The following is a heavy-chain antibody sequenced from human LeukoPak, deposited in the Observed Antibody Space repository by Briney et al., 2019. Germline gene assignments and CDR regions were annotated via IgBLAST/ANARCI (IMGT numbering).Heavy chain of an antibody. Sequence: PGRSLRLSCAASGFTFSSYAMHWVRQAPGKGLEWVVVISYDGSNKYYADSVKGRFTISRDNSKNTLYLQMNSLRAEDTAVYYCARVGSPWFGELLNWFDPWGQGTLVTVSS. D-gene: IGHD3-10*01. CDR2: ISYDGSNK. V-gene: IGHV3-30*04. CDR1: GFTFSSYA. J-gene: IGHJ5*02. CDR3: ARVGSPWFGELLNWFDP.